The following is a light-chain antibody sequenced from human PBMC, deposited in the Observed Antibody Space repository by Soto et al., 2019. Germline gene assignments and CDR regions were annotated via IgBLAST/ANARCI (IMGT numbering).Light chain of an antibody. V-gene: IGKV1-5*01. J-gene: IGKJ2*01. CDR3: QQSYSTPLYT. CDR2: DAS. Sequence: DIPMTQSPSTLSASVGDRVTITCRASQSISTWLAWYQQKPGKAPKLLIYDASSLQSGVPSRFSGHGSGTDFTLTISSLQPDDFATYYCQQSYSTPLYTFGQGTKLEIK. CDR1: QSISTW.